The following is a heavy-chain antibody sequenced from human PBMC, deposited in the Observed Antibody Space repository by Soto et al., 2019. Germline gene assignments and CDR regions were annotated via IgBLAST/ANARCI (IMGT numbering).Heavy chain of an antibody. CDR1: GFTLSSYW. CDR3: AKCGSHADFDY. D-gene: IGHD1-26*01. Sequence: EVQLVESGGGLVQPGGSLTLSCAASGFTLSSYWMSWVRQAPGKGLEWVANIKQDGSEKYYVDSVKGRFTISRDNAKNSLYLQRNSLRAEDTAVYYCAKCGSHADFDYWGQGTLVTVSS. V-gene: IGHV3-7*02. J-gene: IGHJ4*02. CDR2: IKQDGSEK.